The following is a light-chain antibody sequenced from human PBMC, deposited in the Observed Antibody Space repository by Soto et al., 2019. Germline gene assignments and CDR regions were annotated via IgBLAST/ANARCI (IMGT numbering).Light chain of an antibody. CDR1: QSVLHTSTNKIC. J-gene: IGKJ4*01. Sequence: DIVMTQSPDSLAVSLGERATINCKSSQSVLHTSTNKICLAWYQQKPGQPPKLLIYWASNREVGVPDRFSASGSATDFTLTISSLQAEDVAVYYCQQYHSFPLTFGGGTKVELK. V-gene: IGKV4-1*01. CDR3: QQYHSFPLT. CDR2: WAS.